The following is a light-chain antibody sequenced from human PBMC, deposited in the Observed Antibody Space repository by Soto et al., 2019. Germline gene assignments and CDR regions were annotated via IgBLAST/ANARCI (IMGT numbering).Light chain of an antibody. CDR2: DVS. J-gene: IGLJ1*01. CDR3: SSYTNSNTYV. Sequence: QSALIQPASVSGSPGQSITISCIGTSSDVGGYNYVSWYQQHPGKAPKLVIYDVSNRPSGVSNRFSGCKSGNTASLTISGLQAEDEADYYCSSYTNSNTYVFGTGTKLTVL. CDR1: SSDVGGYNY. V-gene: IGLV2-14*01.